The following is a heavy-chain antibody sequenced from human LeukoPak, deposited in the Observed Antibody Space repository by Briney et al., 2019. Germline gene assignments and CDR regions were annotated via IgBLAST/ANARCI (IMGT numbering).Heavy chain of an antibody. D-gene: IGHD5-24*01. CDR2: IYYGGSN. CDR1: GGSISTDY. J-gene: IGHJ3*02. CDR3: ARARGGWLQSRDDAFDI. Sequence: SETLYPTCTVSGGSISTDYWRWIRQPPGKGLRWIGYIYYGGSNNHNPPLKGRVTISEGPSQNPFSLKLGSVTAADPAVYYCARARGGWLQSRDDAFDIWGQGTMVTVSS. V-gene: IGHV4-59*01.